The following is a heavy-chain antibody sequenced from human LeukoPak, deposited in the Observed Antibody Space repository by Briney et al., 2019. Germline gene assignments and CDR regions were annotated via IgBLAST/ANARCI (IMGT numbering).Heavy chain of an antibody. CDR1: GYSFTSYW. Sequence: GESLKISCKGSGYSFTSYWIGWVRQMPGKGLEWMGIIYPGDSDTRYSPSFQGQVTISADKSISTAYLQWSSLKASDTAMYYCARSVAAPGGRRWRYTDYWGQGTLVTVSS. D-gene: IGHD6-13*01. CDR2: IYPGDSDT. J-gene: IGHJ4*02. CDR3: ARSVAAPGGRRWRYTDY. V-gene: IGHV5-51*01.